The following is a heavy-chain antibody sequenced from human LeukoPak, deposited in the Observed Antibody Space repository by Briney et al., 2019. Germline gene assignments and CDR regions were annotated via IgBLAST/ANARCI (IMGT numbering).Heavy chain of an antibody. V-gene: IGHV4-39*01. CDR1: GGSISSSSYY. J-gene: IGHJ4*02. D-gene: IGHD1-14*01. CDR2: IYYSGST. Sequence: PSETLALTCTVSGGSISSSSYYWGWIRQPPGKGLEWIGSIYYSGSTYYNPSLKSRVTISVDTSKNQFSLKLSSVTAADTAVYYCARVRNLPYYFDYWGQGTLVTVSS. CDR3: ARVRNLPYYFDY.